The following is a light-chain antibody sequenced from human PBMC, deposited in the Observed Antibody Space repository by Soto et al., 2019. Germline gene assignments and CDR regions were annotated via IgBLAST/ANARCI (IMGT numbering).Light chain of an antibody. CDR1: LGISNY. V-gene: IGKV1-27*01. CDR3: PKYNSAPFT. J-gene: IGKJ3*01. CDR2: AAS. Sequence: DIQMTQSPSSLSASVGDRVTITCRASLGISNYLAWYQQKPGKVPKLLIYAASTLQSGVPSRFSGSGSGTDFTLTISSLQPEDVATYYCPKYNSAPFTFGPGTTWDIK.